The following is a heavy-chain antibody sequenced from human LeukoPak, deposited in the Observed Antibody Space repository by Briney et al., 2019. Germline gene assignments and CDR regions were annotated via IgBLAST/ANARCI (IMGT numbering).Heavy chain of an antibody. D-gene: IGHD3-22*01. CDR1: GGSISSYY. J-gene: IGHJ4*02. CDR3: ARVTGYMIEDYFDY. Sequence: SETLSLTCTVSGGSISSYYWSWIRQPPGKGLEWIGYIYDSGSTNYNPSLKSRVTISVETSKNQFSLKLSSVTAADTAVYYCARVTGYMIEDYFDYWGQGTLVTVSS. CDR2: IYDSGST. V-gene: IGHV4-59*01.